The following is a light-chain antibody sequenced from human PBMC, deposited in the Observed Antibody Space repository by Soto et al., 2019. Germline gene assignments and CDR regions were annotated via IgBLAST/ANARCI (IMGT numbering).Light chain of an antibody. CDR3: QQYNSNGRT. Sequence: DFQMTQLAYTLSASVGDRVNITFRASQSINNWLAWYQQKPGKAPKLLIYDASSLESGVPSRFSGSGSGTEFTLTISSLQPDDFATYYCQQYNSNGRTFGQGTKVDIK. CDR2: DAS. CDR1: QSINNW. V-gene: IGKV1-5*01. J-gene: IGKJ1*01.